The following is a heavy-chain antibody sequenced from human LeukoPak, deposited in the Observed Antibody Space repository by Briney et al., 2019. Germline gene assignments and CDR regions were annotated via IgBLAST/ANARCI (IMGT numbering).Heavy chain of an antibody. J-gene: IGHJ4*02. D-gene: IGHD6-19*01. CDR3: ANRALAGTSLHAP. V-gene: IGHV4-34*01. CDR1: GGSFSGYY. CDR2: INHSGST. Sequence: SETLSLTCAVYGGSFSGYYWSWIRQPPGKGLEWIGEINHSGSTNYNPSLKSRVTISVDTSKNQFSLKLSSVTAADTAVYYCANRALAGTSLHAPWGQGTLVTVSS.